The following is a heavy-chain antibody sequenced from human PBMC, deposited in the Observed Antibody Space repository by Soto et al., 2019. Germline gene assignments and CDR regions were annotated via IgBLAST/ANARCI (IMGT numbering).Heavy chain of an antibody. J-gene: IGHJ6*02. CDR3: ARDATHPHYGMDV. CDR1: GYTFTGYY. Sequence: ASVKVSCKASGYTFTGYYMHWVRQAPGQGLEWMGWINPNSGGTNYAQKFQGWVTMTRDTSISTAYVELSRLRSDDTAVYYCARDATHPHYGMDVWGQGTTVTVSS. CDR2: INPNSGGT. V-gene: IGHV1-2*04.